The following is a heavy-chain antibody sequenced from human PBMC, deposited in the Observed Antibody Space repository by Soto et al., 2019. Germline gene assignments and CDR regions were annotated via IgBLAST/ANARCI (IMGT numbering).Heavy chain of an antibody. D-gene: IGHD3-16*02. Sequence: GASVKVSCRASGYTFTSYYIHWVRQAPGQGLEWMGIINPSGGSTSYAQKFQGRITMTRDTSTSTVYMELSSLRSEDTAVYYCARIVRLSNAFDIWGQGTMVTVSS. CDR3: ARIVRLSNAFDI. V-gene: IGHV1-46*01. J-gene: IGHJ3*02. CDR2: INPSGGST. CDR1: GYTFTSYY.